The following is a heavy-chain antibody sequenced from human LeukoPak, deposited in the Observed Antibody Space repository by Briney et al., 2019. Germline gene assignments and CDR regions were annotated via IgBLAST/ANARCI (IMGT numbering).Heavy chain of an antibody. J-gene: IGHJ5*02. CDR3: ARAHLIAAAGYNWFDP. Sequence: ASVKVSCKASGYTFTSYYMHWVRQSPGQPLEWMGIINPSAANTRYAQKFQGRVTMTRDTSTSTVYMELSSLRSEDTAVYYCARAHLIAAAGYNWFDPWGQGTLVTVSS. CDR2: INPSAANT. D-gene: IGHD6-13*01. CDR1: GYTFTSYY. V-gene: IGHV1-46*01.